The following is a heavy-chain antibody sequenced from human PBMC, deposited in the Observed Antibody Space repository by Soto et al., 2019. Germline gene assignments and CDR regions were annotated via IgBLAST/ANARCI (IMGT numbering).Heavy chain of an antibody. V-gene: IGHV3-21*01. J-gene: IGHJ5*02. Sequence: GGSLRLSCAASGFTFSSYSMNWVRQAPGKGLEWVSSISSSSSYIYYADSVKGRFTISRDNAKNSLYLQMNSLRAEDTAVYYCARGPERRWLQGPFWFDPWGQGTLFTVSS. CDR3: ARGPERRWLQGPFWFDP. CDR2: ISSSSSYI. CDR1: GFTFSSYS. D-gene: IGHD5-12*01.